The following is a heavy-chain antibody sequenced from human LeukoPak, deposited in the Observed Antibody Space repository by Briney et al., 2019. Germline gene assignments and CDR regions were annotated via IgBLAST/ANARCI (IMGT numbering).Heavy chain of an antibody. J-gene: IGHJ4*02. CDR2: INTSGGST. V-gene: IGHV1-46*01. CDR1: GYTFTSYY. Sequence: GGSVRVFCKASGYTFTSYYMHWVRQAPGQGLEWMGVINTSGGSTSYAQKFQGRVTMTRDTSTSTVYMELSSLRSEDTAVYYCARENIVVVPAAHEYYFDYWGQGTLVTVSS. CDR3: ARENIVVVPAAHEYYFDY. D-gene: IGHD2-2*01.